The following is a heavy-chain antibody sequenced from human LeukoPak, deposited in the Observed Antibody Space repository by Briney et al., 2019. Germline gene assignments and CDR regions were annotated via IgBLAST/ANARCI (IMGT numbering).Heavy chain of an antibody. J-gene: IGHJ4*02. D-gene: IGHD3-22*01. CDR2: IYHSGST. Sequence: SQTLSLTCAVSGGSISSGGYSWSWIRQPPGKGLEWIGYIYHSGSTYYNPSLKSRVTISVDRSKNQFSLKLSSVTAADTAVYYCASYDSSGYYFDYWGQGTLVTVSS. V-gene: IGHV4-30-2*01. CDR3: ASYDSSGYYFDY. CDR1: GGSISSGGYS.